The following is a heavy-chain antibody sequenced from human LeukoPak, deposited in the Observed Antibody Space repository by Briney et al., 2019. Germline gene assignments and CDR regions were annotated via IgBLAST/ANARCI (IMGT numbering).Heavy chain of an antibody. CDR1: GGSIRSYY. J-gene: IGHJ4*02. Sequence: SETLSLTXTVSGGSIRSYYWSWIRQPPGKGLEWIGYIYYSGSTNYNPPLKSRVTISVDTSKNQFSLKLSSVTAADTAVYYCASDKFWGQGTLVTVSS. V-gene: IGHV4-59*01. CDR2: IYYSGST. CDR3: ASDKF.